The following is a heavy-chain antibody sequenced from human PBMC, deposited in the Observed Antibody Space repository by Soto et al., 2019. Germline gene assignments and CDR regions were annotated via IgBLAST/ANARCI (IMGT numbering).Heavy chain of an antibody. Sequence: LSLTCAASGFTFSNAWMSWVRQAPGKGLEWVGRIKSKTDGGTTDYAAPVKGRFTISRDDSKNTLYLQMNSLKTEDTAVYYCTTPYGDYEYFQHWGQGTLVTVSS. CDR2: IKSKTDGGTT. D-gene: IGHD4-17*01. CDR1: GFTFSNAW. V-gene: IGHV3-15*01. CDR3: TTPYGDYEYFQH. J-gene: IGHJ1*01.